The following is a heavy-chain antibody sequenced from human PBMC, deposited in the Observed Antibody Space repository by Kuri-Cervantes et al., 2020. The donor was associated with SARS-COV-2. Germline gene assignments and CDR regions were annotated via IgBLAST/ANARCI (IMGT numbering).Heavy chain of an antibody. Sequence: SETLSLTCTLSGGSISSVDYYWSWIRQPPGKGLEWFGYIYYSGSTYYNPSLKSRVTISVDTYKKQFSLKLCSVTAADTAVYDCAGNIVVVPAAIGNDDFDIWGQGTMVTVSS. D-gene: IGHD2-2*01. CDR2: IYYSGST. V-gene: IGHV4-30-4*08. CDR3: AGNIVVVPAAIGNDDFDI. CDR1: GGSISSVDYY. J-gene: IGHJ3*02.